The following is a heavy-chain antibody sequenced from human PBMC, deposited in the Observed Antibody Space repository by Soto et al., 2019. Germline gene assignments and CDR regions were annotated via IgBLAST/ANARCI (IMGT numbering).Heavy chain of an antibody. V-gene: IGHV3-23*01. CDR1: GFTFSRFA. CDR3: XXXXXENIGETYRYTPYGMDV. D-gene: IGHD3-16*02. J-gene: IGHJ6*02. CDR2: IDSYGATT. Sequence: PGGSLRLSCAASGFTFSRFAMSWVRQAPGKGLEWVSSIDSYGATTYYADSVKGRFTIFRXTXXXXXXXXXXXXXXXXXXXXYXXXXXXENIGETYRYTPYGMDVWGQGTTVTVSS.